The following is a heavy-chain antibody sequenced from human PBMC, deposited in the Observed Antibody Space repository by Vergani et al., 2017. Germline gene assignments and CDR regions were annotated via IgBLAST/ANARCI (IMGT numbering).Heavy chain of an antibody. CDR3: ARGYYYYYYGMDV. CDR1: GGSISSYY. V-gene: IGHV4-59*01. Sequence: QVQLQESGPGLVKPSGTLSLTCAVSGGSISSYYWSWIRQPPGKGLEWIGYIYYSGSTNYNPSLKSRVTISVDTSKNQFSLKLSSVTAADTAVYYCARGYYYYYYGMDVWGQGTTVTVSS. CDR2: IYYSGST. J-gene: IGHJ6*02.